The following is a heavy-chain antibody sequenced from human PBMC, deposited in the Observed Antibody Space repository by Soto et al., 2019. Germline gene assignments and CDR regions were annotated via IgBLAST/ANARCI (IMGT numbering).Heavy chain of an antibody. CDR2: IGGGADNSAT. CDR3: TRAPDGNNADY. D-gene: IGHD6-13*01. J-gene: IGHJ4*02. V-gene: IGHV3-73*01. CDR1: GLIFMGTP. Sequence: EVQLVESGGAWSRLGGPLKLPGAASGLIFMGTPLHGFAQASGEGLGWVGRIGGGADNSATGYAASVKGRFTISRDDSKKTAYLQMNSLKTEDTAVYFCTRAPDGNNADYWGQGTLVTVSS.